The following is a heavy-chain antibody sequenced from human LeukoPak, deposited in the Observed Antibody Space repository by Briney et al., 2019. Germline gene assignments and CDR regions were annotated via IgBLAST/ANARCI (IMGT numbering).Heavy chain of an antibody. J-gene: IGHJ5*02. V-gene: IGHV4-34*01. D-gene: IGHD2-2*01. CDR2: INHSGST. CDR3: ARGARDIVVVPAAKPWFDP. Sequence: SETLSLTCAVYGGSFSGYYWSWIRQPPGEGLEWIGEINHSGSTNYNPSLKSRVTISVDTSKNQFSLKLSSVTAADTAVYYCARGARDIVVVPAAKPWFDPWGQGTLVTVSS. CDR1: GGSFSGYY.